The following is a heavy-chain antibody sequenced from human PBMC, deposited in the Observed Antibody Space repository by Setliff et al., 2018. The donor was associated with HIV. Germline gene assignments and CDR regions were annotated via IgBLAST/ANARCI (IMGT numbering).Heavy chain of an antibody. CDR2: MYYSGST. Sequence: KTSETLSLTCAVSGYSVTYGHNWGWIRQPPGKGLEWIGSMYYSGSTYYNPSLKSRVTISVDTSKNQVSLKLTSVTAADTALYYYMREGDKMIRGSSWSAYWGQGTLVTVSS. D-gene: IGHD6-6*01. J-gene: IGHJ4*02. V-gene: IGHV4-38-2*02. CDR3: MREGDKMIRGSSWSAY. CDR1: GYSVTYGHN.